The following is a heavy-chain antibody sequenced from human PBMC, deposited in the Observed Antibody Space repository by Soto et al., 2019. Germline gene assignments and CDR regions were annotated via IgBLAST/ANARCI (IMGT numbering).Heavy chain of an antibody. J-gene: IGHJ3*02. D-gene: IGHD3-22*01. V-gene: IGHV3-23*01. Sequence: EVQLLESGGGLVQPGGSLRLSCAASGFTFSSYAMSWVRQAPGKGLEWVSAISGSGGSTYYADSVKGRFTISRDNSKNTLYLQMNSLRAEDTAVYYCAKAVRSWDSSGYQYPPDAFDIWGQGTMVTVSS. CDR3: AKAVRSWDSSGYQYPPDAFDI. CDR2: ISGSGGST. CDR1: GFTFSSYA.